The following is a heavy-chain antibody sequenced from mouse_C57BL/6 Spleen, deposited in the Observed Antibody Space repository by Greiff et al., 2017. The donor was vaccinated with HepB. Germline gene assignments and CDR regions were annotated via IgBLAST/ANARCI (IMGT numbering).Heavy chain of an antibody. CDR3: VRRGLFGGYSYYAMDY. J-gene: IGHJ4*01. CDR2: IRSKSSNYAT. V-gene: IGHV10-3*01. CDR1: GFTFNTYA. Sequence: EVQLVESGGGLVQPKGSLKLSCAASGFTFNTYAMHWVRQAPGKGLEWVARIRSKSSNYATYYADSVKDRFTISRDDSQSMLYLQMNNLKTEDTAMYYCVRRGLFGGYSYYAMDYWGQGTSVTVSS. D-gene: IGHD2-3*01.